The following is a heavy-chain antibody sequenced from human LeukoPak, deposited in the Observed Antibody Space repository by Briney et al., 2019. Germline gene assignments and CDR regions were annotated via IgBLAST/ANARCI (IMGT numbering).Heavy chain of an antibody. Sequence: SETLSLTCAVYGGSFSEYYWSWIRQSPGKGVEGIAEISQSGSINYNPSLKSRVTISVDASKKQFSLKMSSVTAADTAMYYCARVPTGRNVVAAAARMGWNGAFDIWGQGTMVTVSS. D-gene: IGHD2-2*01. V-gene: IGHV4-34*01. J-gene: IGHJ3*02. CDR2: ISQSGSI. CDR1: GGSFSEYY. CDR3: ARVPTGRNVVAAAARMGWNGAFDI.